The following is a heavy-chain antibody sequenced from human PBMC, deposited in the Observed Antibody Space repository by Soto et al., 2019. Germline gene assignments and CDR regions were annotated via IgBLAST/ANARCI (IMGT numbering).Heavy chain of an antibody. CDR1: TYTFSSYW. J-gene: IGHJ5*02. D-gene: IGHD2-21*01. CDR2: INSDGSST. Sequence: PGGSLRLSCAASTYTFSSYWMHWVRQAPGKGLVWVSRINSDGSSTSYADSVKGRFTISRDNAKNTLYLQMNSLRAEDTAVYYCARDHVVSRNWFDPWGQGTLVTVSS. V-gene: IGHV3-74*01. CDR3: ARDHVVSRNWFDP.